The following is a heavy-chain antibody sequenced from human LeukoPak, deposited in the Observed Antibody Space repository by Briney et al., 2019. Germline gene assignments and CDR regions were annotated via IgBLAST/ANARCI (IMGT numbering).Heavy chain of an antibody. CDR3: TRFYDRSGPHFDY. CDR1: GGSFSGYY. D-gene: IGHD3-22*01. J-gene: IGHJ4*02. CDR2: IHYSGNT. Sequence: SETLSLTCAVYGGSFSGYYWSWIRQPPGKGLEWIGDIHYSGNTNYNPSLKSRVTISVDTSKNQFSLKLTSVTAADTAVYYCTRFYDRSGPHFDYWGQGTLVTVSS. V-gene: IGHV4-59*01.